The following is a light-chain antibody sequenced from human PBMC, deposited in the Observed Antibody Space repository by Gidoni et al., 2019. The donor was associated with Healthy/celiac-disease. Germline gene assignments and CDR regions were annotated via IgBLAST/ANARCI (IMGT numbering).Light chain of an antibody. CDR3: MQALQTPGT. J-gene: IGKJ1*01. CDR2: LGS. V-gene: IGKV2-28*01. Sequence: VMPQSPLSLPVTPGEPASISCTSSQSLLHSNGYNYLDWYLQTPGQPPQLLIYLGSNRASGVPDRFSGRGSGTDFTLKISRVEAEDVGVYYCMQALQTPGTFGQGTKVEIK. CDR1: QSLLHSNGYNY.